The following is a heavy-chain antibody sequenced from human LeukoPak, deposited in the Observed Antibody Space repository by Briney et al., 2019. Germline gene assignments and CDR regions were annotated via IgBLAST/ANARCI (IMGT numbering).Heavy chain of an antibody. Sequence: SQTLSLTCTVSGGSISSGGYYWSWIRRPPGKGLEWIGYIYHSGSTYYNPSLKSRVTISVDRSKNQFSLKLSSVTAADTAVYYCARGRYGKNNWNDWKPFDYWGQGTLVTVSS. J-gene: IGHJ4*02. CDR3: ARGRYGKNNWNDWKPFDY. CDR2: IYHSGST. V-gene: IGHV4-30-2*01. D-gene: IGHD1-20*01. CDR1: GGSISSGGYY.